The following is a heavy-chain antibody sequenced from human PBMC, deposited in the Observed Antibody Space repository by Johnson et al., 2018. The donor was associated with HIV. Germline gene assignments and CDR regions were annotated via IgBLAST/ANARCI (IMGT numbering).Heavy chain of an antibody. CDR1: GFTFDDYG. V-gene: IGHV3-20*04. D-gene: IGHD3-22*01. Sequence: VQLVESGGGVVRPGGSLRLSCAASGFTFDDYGMSWVRQAPGKGLEWVSGINWNGGSTGYADSVKGRFTISRDNAKNSLYLQMNSLRAEDTALYYCANYYDSSGYLNPDAFDIWGQGTIVTVSS. J-gene: IGHJ3*02. CDR2: INWNGGST. CDR3: ANYYDSSGYLNPDAFDI.